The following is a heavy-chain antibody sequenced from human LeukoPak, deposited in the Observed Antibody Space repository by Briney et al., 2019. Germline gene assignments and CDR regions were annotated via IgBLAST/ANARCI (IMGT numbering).Heavy chain of an antibody. Sequence: PGRSLRLSCAASGSTFSSYGMHWVRQAPGKGLEWVAVIWYDGSNKYYADSVKGRFTISRDNSKNTLYLQMNSLRAEDTAVYYCARDGAGLDYGDYGIYGMDVWAKGPRSPSP. D-gene: IGHD4-17*01. J-gene: IGHJ6*02. CDR2: IWYDGSNK. CDR1: GSTFSSYG. V-gene: IGHV3-33*01. CDR3: ARDGAGLDYGDYGIYGMDV.